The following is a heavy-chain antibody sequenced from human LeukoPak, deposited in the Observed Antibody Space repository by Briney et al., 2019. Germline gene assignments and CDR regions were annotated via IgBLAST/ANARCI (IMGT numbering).Heavy chain of an antibody. CDR2: INSDGSST. CDR1: GFTFSSYW. Sequence: GGSLRLSCAASGFTFSSYWMHWVRQAPGKGLVWVSRINSDGSSTSYADSVKGRFTISRDNAKNTLYLQMNSLRAEDTAVYYCARLSTPYYYDSSGYYPRNYYYMDVWGKGTTVTVSS. V-gene: IGHV3-74*01. CDR3: ARLSTPYYYDSSGYYPRNYYYMDV. J-gene: IGHJ6*03. D-gene: IGHD3-22*01.